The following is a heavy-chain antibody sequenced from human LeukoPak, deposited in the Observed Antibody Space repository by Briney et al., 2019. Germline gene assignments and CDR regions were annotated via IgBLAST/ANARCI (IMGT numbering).Heavy chain of an antibody. CDR1: GGSISSSSYY. CDR3: ASLLLWFGELAK. D-gene: IGHD3-10*01. V-gene: IGHV4-39*01. J-gene: IGHJ4*02. CDR2: IYYSGST. Sequence: PSEILSLTCTVSGGSISSSSYYWGWIRQPPGKGLEWIGSIYYSGSTYYNPSLKSRVTISVDTSKNQFSLKLSSVTAADTAVYYCASLLLWFGELAKWGQGTLVTVSS.